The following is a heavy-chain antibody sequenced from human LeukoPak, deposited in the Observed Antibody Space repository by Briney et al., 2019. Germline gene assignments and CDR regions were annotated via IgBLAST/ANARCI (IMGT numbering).Heavy chain of an antibody. Sequence: SESLSLTCAVYGGSFSGYYWSWIRQPPGKGLEWIGEINHSGSTNYNPSLKSRVTISVDTSKNQFSLKLSSVTAADTAVYYCARGRILWFGELYYFDYWGQGTLVTAS. D-gene: IGHD3-10*01. J-gene: IGHJ4*02. CDR1: GGSFSGYY. CDR3: ARGRILWFGELYYFDY. V-gene: IGHV4-34*01. CDR2: INHSGST.